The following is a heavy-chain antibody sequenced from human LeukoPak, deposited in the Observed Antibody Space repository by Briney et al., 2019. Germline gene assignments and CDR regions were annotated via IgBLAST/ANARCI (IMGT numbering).Heavy chain of an antibody. Sequence: ASVKVSCKASGYTFTSYGISWVRQAPGQGLEWMGGIIPIFGTANYAQKFQGRVTITADESTSTAYMELSSLRSEDTAVYYCARDCDYGDCGYWGQGTLVTVSS. V-gene: IGHV1-69*13. J-gene: IGHJ4*02. D-gene: IGHD4-17*01. CDR1: GYTFTSYG. CDR3: ARDCDYGDCGY. CDR2: IIPIFGTA.